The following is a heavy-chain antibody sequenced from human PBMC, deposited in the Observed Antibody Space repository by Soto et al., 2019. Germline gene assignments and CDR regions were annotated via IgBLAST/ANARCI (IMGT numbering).Heavy chain of an antibody. CDR2: ISYDGSNK. D-gene: IGHD6-19*01. CDR3: ARDQLRIAVAGYWSY. J-gene: IGHJ4*02. CDR1: GFTFSSYA. Sequence: QVQLVESGGGVVQPGRSLRLSCAASGFTFSSYAMHWVRQAPGKGLEWVAVISYDGSNKYYADSVKGRFTISRDNSKNTLYLQMNSLRAEDTAVYYCARDQLRIAVAGYWSYWGQGTLVTVSS. V-gene: IGHV3-30-3*01.